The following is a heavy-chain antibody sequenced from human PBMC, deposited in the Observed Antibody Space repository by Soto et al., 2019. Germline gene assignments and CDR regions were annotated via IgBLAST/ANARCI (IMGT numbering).Heavy chain of an antibody. CDR1: GYTFTSYG. J-gene: IGHJ6*02. Sequence: QVQLVQSGAEVKKPGASVKVSCKASGYTFTSYGISWVRQAPGQGLEWMRWISAYNGNTNYAQKLQGRVTMTTDTSTSTAYMELRSLRSDDKAVYYCARDAADYYGSGSSYYYYGMDVWGPGTTVTVSS. V-gene: IGHV1-18*01. CDR2: ISAYNGNT. D-gene: IGHD3-10*01. CDR3: ARDAADYYGSGSSYYYYGMDV.